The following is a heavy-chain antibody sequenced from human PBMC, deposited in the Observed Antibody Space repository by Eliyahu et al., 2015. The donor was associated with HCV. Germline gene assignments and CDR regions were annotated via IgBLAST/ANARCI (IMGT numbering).Heavy chain of an antibody. Sequence: EVQLVESGGGLVQPXGSLRLSCAXXGFTFSSYEXNXVRQAPGKGLEWFSYISSSASTIYYADSVKGRFTISRDNAKNSLYLQMNSLRAEDTAVYYCARDWADDESFYYYAMDVWGQGTTVTVSS. J-gene: IGHJ6*02. D-gene: IGHD1-1*01. V-gene: IGHV3-48*03. CDR1: GFTFSSYE. CDR2: ISSSASTI. CDR3: ARDWADDESFYYYAMDV.